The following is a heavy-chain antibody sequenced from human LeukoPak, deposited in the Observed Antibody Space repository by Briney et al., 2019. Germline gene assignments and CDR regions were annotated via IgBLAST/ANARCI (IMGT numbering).Heavy chain of an antibody. Sequence: TLSLTCTVSGGSNSSGDYYWSWIRQPPGKGLEWIGYIYYSGSTYYNPSLKSRVTISVDTSKNQFSLKLSSVTAADTAVYYCARDRIAAAGTNYYYMDVWGKGTTVTVSS. V-gene: IGHV4-30-4*08. CDR1: GGSNSSGDYY. CDR3: ARDRIAAAGTNYYYMDV. J-gene: IGHJ6*03. D-gene: IGHD6-13*01. CDR2: IYYSGST.